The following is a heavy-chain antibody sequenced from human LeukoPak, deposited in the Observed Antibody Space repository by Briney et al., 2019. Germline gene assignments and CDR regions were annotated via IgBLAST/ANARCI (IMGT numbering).Heavy chain of an antibody. J-gene: IGHJ4*02. CDR1: GGSFSGYY. CDR2: INHSGST. V-gene: IGHV4-34*01. Sequence: SETLSLTCAVYGGSFSGYYWSWIRQPPGKGLEWIGEINHSGSTNYNPSLKSRVTISVDTSKNQFSLKLSSVTAADTAVYYCARVTVHGYSDYWGQGTLVTVSS. D-gene: IGHD4-17*01. CDR3: ARVTVHGYSDY.